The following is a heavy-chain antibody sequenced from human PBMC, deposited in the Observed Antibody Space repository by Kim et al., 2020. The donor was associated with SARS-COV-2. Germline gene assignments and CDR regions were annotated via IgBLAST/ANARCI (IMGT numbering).Heavy chain of an antibody. CDR1: GFTFSNAW. D-gene: IGHD1-26*01. CDR3: TTGVGAKNYYYYMDV. CDR2: IKSKTDGGTT. J-gene: IGHJ6*03. Sequence: WGSLRLSCAASGFTFSNAWMSWVRQAPGKGLEWVCLIKSKTDGGTTDYAAPVKYRFTISRDDSKNTLYLQINSLKTEDTALNYCTTGVGAKNYYYYMDVWGKGTTVTVSS. V-gene: IGHV3-15*01.